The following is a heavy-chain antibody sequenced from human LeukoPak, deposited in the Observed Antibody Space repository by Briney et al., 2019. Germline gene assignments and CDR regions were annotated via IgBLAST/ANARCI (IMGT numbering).Heavy chain of an antibody. J-gene: IGHJ4*02. V-gene: IGHV1-46*01. CDR1: GYTFTSYY. CDR3: ARDGMVATHFDY. D-gene: IGHD5-12*01. CDR2: INPSGGST. Sequence: ASVKVSCTASGYTFTSYYMHWVRQAPGQGLEWMGIINPSGGSTSYAQKFQGRVTMTRDTSTSTVYMELSSLRSEDTAVYYCARDGMVATHFDYWGQGTLVTVSS.